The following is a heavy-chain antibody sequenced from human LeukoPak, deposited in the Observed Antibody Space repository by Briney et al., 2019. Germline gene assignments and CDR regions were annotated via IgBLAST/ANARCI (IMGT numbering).Heavy chain of an antibody. CDR2: IKQDGSEK. D-gene: IGHD3-10*02. Sequence: QTGGSLRLSCAASGFNFNTYWMSWVRQAPGRGLEWVANIKQDGSEKFYVDSLKGRFTISRDNAKNSLYLQMNSLRAEDTAVYYCAELGITMIGGVWGKGTTVTISS. J-gene: IGHJ6*04. V-gene: IGHV3-7*01. CDR3: AELGITMIGGV. CDR1: GFNFNTYW.